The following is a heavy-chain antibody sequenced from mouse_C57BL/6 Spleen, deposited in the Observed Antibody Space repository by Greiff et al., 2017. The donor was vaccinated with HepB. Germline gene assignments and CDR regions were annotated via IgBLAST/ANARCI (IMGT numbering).Heavy chain of an antibody. CDR1: GYTFTDYY. D-gene: IGHD1-1*01. V-gene: IGHV1-76*01. J-gene: IGHJ4*01. CDR3: AREGFYYYGSSYYAMDY. Sequence: QVQLQQSGAELVRPGASVKLSCKASGYTFTDYYINWVKQRPGQGLEWIARIYPGSGNTYYNEKFKGKATLTAEKSSSTAYMQLSSLTSEDSAVYFCAREGFYYYGSSYYAMDYWGQGTSVTVSS. CDR2: IYPGSGNT.